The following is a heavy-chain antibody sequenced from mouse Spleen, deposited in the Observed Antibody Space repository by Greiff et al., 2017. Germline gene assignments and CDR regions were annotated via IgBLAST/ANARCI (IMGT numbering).Heavy chain of an antibody. V-gene: IGHV1-66*01. D-gene: IGHD4-1*01. CDR1: GYSFTSYY. Sequence: QVQLQQSGPELVKPGASVKISCKASGYSFTSYYIHWVKQRPGQGLEWIGWIYPGSGNTKYNEKFKGKATLTADTSSSTAYMQLSSLTSEDSAVYYCAGWERVYFDYWGQGTTLTVSS. J-gene: IGHJ2*01. CDR2: IYPGSGNT. CDR3: AGWERVYFDY.